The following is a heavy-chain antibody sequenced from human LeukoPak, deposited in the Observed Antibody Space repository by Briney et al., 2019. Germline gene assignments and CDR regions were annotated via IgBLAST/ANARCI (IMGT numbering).Heavy chain of an antibody. CDR3: AKVPNRGRYFFDY. CDR1: GFTFSSFG. CDR2: ISYDGGNK. J-gene: IGHJ4*02. D-gene: IGHD1-26*01. V-gene: IGHV3-30*18. Sequence: GGSLRLSCAASGFTFSSFGMHWVRQAPGKGLEWVAVISYDGGNKYYADSVKGRLTISRDNSKNTLYLQMNSLRAEDTAVYYCAKVPNRGRYFFDYWGQGTLVTVSS.